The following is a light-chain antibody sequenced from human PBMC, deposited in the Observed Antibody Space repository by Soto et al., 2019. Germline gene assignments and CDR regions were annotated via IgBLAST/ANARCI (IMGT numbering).Light chain of an antibody. CDR3: ATWDDRLVGVA. V-gene: IGLV1-44*01. CDR1: RSNIGSNT. CDR2: DNN. J-gene: IGLJ2*01. Sequence: QSALTQPPSASGTPGQGVTISCSGSRSNIGSNTVNWYQQLPGTAPQLLIYDNNQRPSGVPDGFAGSKSGTSASLAISGLWSEEEADYFCATWDDRLVGVAFGGGTKLTVL.